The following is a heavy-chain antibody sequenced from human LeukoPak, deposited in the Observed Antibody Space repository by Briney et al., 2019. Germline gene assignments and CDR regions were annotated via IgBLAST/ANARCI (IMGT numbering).Heavy chain of an antibody. D-gene: IGHD4-23*01. CDR3: ATDYAGNSVPDY. Sequence: ASVKVSCKASGYTFTGYYMHWVRQAPGQGLEWMEWINPNSGGTNYAQKFQGRVTMTRDASISTAYMELSWLRSDDTALYYCATDYAGNSVPDYWGQGTLVTVSS. J-gene: IGHJ4*02. CDR2: INPNSGGT. V-gene: IGHV1-2*02. CDR1: GYTFTGYY.